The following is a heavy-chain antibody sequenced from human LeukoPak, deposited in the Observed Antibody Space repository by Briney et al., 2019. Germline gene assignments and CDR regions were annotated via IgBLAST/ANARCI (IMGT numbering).Heavy chain of an antibody. CDR2: THYTGRN. CDR3: ARHAAAGTIDAFDI. CDR1: GGSISSSY. Sequence: PSETLSLTCTVSGGSISSSYWTWIRQPPGKGLEWIGYTHYTGRNNYNPSLKSRVTISVDTSKNEVSLKLSSVTAADTAVFYCARHAAAGTIDAFDIWGQGTTVTVSS. V-gene: IGHV4-59*08. D-gene: IGHD6-13*01. J-gene: IGHJ3*02.